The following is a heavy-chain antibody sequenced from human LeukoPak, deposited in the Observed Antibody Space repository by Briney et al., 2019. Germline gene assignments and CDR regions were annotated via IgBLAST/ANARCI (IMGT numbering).Heavy chain of an antibody. CDR2: IIPIFGTA. V-gene: IGHV1-69*13. J-gene: IGHJ4*02. CDR3: ASQPDDSSGYYPYYFDY. Sequence: ASVNVSCQASGGTFSSYAISWVRQAPGQGLEWMGGIIPIFGTANYAQKFQGRVTITADESTSTAYMELSSLRSEDTAVYYCASQPDDSSGYYPYYFDYWGQGTLVTVSS. D-gene: IGHD3-22*01. CDR1: GGTFSSYA.